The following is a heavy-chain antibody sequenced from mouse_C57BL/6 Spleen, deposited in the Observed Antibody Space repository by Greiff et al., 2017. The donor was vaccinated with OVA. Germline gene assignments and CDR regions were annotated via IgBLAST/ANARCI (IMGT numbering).Heavy chain of an antibody. CDR2: IDPSDSET. J-gene: IGHJ4*01. D-gene: IGHD4-1*01. CDR1: GYTFTSYW. Sequence: VQLQQPGAELVKPGASVKMSCKASGYTFTSYWMHWVKQRPIQGLEWIGNIDPSDSETHYNQKFKDKATLTVDKSSSTAYMQLSSLTSEDSAVYYCARRRTGPYYAMDYWGQGTSVTVSS. V-gene: IGHV1-52*01. CDR3: ARRRTGPYYAMDY.